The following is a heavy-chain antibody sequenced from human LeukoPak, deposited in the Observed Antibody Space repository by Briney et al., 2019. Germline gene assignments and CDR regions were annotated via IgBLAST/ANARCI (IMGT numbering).Heavy chain of an antibody. V-gene: IGHV1-2*02. CDR3: ARANTAMVTHFDY. Sequence: ASVKVSCKASGYTFTGYYMHWVRQAPGQGLEWMGWINPNSGGTDYAQKFQGRVTMTRDTSISTAYMELSRLRSDGTAVYYCARANTAMVTHFDYWGQGTLVTVSS. D-gene: IGHD5-18*01. CDR1: GYTFTGYY. CDR2: INPNSGGT. J-gene: IGHJ4*02.